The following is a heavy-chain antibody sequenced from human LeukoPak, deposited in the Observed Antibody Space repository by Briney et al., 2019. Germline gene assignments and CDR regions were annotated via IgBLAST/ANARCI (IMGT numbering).Heavy chain of an antibody. J-gene: IGHJ4*02. CDR3: ARVGYCGGGSCFEAYYFDY. D-gene: IGHD2-15*01. Sequence: ASVKVSCKASGYTFTSYYMHWVRQAPGQGLEWMGIINPSGGSTSYAQKFQGRVTMTRDTSTSTVYMELSSLRSDDTAVYYCARVGYCGGGSCFEAYYFDYWGQGTLVTVSS. CDR1: GYTFTSYY. V-gene: IGHV1-46*01. CDR2: INPSGGST.